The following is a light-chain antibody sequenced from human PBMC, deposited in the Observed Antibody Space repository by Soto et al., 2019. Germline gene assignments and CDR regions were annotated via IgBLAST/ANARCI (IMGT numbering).Light chain of an antibody. CDR1: SSDVGAYNS. CDR2: EVN. Sequence: QSALTRPPSASGSPGQSVTISCTGTSSDVGAYNSVSWFQHHPGKAPKLIIYEVNKRPSGVPDRFSGSKSGNTASLTVSGLQAEDEADYFCNAYAGSTGLVFGGGTKLTVL. V-gene: IGLV2-8*01. J-gene: IGLJ3*02. CDR3: NAYAGSTGLV.